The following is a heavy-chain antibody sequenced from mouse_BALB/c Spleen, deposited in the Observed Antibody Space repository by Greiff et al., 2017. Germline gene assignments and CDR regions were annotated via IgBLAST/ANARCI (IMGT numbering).Heavy chain of an antibody. CDR1: GFNIKDYY. J-gene: IGHJ2*01. D-gene: IGHD2-14*01. Sequence: EVQLQQSGAELVRSGASVKLSCTASGFNIKDYYMHWVKQRPEQGLEWIGWIDPENGDTEYAPKFQGKATMTADTSSNTAYLQLSSLTSEDTAVYYCTTGYRYDAGYFDYWGQGTTLTVSS. CDR3: TTGYRYDAGYFDY. V-gene: IGHV14-4*02. CDR2: IDPENGDT.